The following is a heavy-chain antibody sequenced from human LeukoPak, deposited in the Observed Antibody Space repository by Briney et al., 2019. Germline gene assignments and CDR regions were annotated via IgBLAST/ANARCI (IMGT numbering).Heavy chain of an antibody. J-gene: IGHJ6*03. CDR3: AKVRLGYCSGGSCSRGGTPMDV. CDR1: RFIFSHHG. D-gene: IGHD2-15*01. V-gene: IGHV3-23*01. CDR2: IRADAVTT. Sequence: GGSLRLSCATSRFIFSHHGMNWVRQAPGKGLEWVSGIRADAVTTYYADSVKGRFIISRDNSKNTLYLQMNSLRVEDTAVYYCAKVRLGYCSGGSCSRGGTPMDVWGKGTTVTISS.